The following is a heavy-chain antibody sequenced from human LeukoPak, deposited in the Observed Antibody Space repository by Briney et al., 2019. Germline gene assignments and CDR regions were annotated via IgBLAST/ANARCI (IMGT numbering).Heavy chain of an antibody. V-gene: IGHV3-9*01. J-gene: IGHJ4*02. D-gene: IGHD2-8*01. CDR3: AKDRQMGLLDY. Sequence: PGRSLRLSCAASGFTFDDYAMHWVRQAPGKGLEWVSGISWNSGSIGYADSVKGRFTISRDNAKNSLYLQMNSLRAEDTALYYCAKDRQMGLLDYWGQGTLVTVSS. CDR2: ISWNSGSI. CDR1: GFTFDDYA.